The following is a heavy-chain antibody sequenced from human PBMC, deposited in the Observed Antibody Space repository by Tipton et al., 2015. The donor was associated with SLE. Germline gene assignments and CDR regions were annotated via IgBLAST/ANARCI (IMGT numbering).Heavy chain of an antibody. D-gene: IGHD4-17*01. CDR3: ARDLSYGDYVFDY. J-gene: IGHJ4*02. CDR2: IIPILGTA. CDR1: GGTFSSYT. Sequence: QSGAEVKKPGSSVKVSCKASGGTFSSYTISWVRQAPGQGLEWMGRIIPILGTANYAQKFQGRVTITADESTSTAYMELSSLRFEDTAVYYCARDLSYGDYVFDYWGQGTLVTVSS. V-gene: IGHV1-69*11.